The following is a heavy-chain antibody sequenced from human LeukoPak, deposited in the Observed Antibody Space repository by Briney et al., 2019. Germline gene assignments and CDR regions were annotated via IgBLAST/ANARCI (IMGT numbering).Heavy chain of an antibody. CDR3: ARSGNYDFWSGYETYYYYGMDV. Sequence: SETLSLTCTVSGGSISSYYWSWIRQPPGKGLEWIGYIYYSGSTNYNPSLKSRVTISVDTSKNQFSLKLSSVTAADTAVYYCARSGNYDFWSGYETYYYYGMDVWGQGTTVTVSS. CDR2: IYYSGST. CDR1: GGSISSYY. J-gene: IGHJ6*02. V-gene: IGHV4-59*12. D-gene: IGHD3-3*01.